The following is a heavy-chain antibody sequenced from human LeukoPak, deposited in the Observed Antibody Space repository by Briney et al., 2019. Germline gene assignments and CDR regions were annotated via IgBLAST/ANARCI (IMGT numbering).Heavy chain of an antibody. V-gene: IGHV3-15*01. CDR1: GFTFSNAW. J-gene: IGHJ6*03. D-gene: IGHD4-17*01. CDR2: IKSKTDGGTT. CDR3: TTDPILPVTNRYYYYYMDV. Sequence: GGSLRLSCAASGFTFSNAWMSWVRQAPGKGLEWVGRIKSKTDGGTTDYAAPVKGRFTISRDDSKNTLYLQMNSLKTEDTAMYYCTTDPILPVTNRYYYYYMDVWGKGTTVTVSS.